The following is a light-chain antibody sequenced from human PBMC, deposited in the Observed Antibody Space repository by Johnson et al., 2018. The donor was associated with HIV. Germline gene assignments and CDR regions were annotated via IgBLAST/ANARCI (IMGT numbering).Light chain of an antibody. CDR1: SSNIGKNY. Sequence: QSVLTQPPSVSAAPGQKVNISCSGSSSNIGKNYVSWYQQLPGTAPKLLIYDNNKRPSGIPDRFSGSKSGTSATLGITGLQTGDEADYYCGTWDSSLSAGNVFGTGTKVTVL. V-gene: IGLV1-51*01. CDR3: GTWDSSLSAGNV. CDR2: DNN. J-gene: IGLJ1*01.